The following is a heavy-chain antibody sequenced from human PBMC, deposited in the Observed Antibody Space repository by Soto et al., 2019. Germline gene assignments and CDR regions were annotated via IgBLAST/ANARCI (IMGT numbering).Heavy chain of an antibody. D-gene: IGHD1-1*01. CDR1: GFSFSRYY. J-gene: IGHJ4*02. CDR2: VNPDGSEK. CDR3: AKEERGQGFDY. Sequence: EVQLVESGGGLVQPGGSLRLSCSASGFSFSRYYISWVRQTPGKGLEWVANVNPDGSEKYFVDSVKGRFTISRDNAKNSVYLQRNSLRADDTAVYYCAKEERGQGFDYWGQGTLVTVSS. V-gene: IGHV3-7*05.